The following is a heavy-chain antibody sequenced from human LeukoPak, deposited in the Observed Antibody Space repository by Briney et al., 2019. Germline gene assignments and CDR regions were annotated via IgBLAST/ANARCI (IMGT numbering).Heavy chain of an antibody. V-gene: IGHV4-34*01. CDR1: GGSFGGYY. CDR3: ARVQPENYYGSGSYYKY. Sequence: PSETLSLTCAVYGGSFGGYYWSWIRQPPGKGLEWIGEINHSGSTNYNPSLKSRVTISVDTSKNQFSLKLSSVTAADTAVYYCARVQPENYYGSGSYYKYWGQGTLVTVSS. CDR2: INHSGST. J-gene: IGHJ4*02. D-gene: IGHD3-10*01.